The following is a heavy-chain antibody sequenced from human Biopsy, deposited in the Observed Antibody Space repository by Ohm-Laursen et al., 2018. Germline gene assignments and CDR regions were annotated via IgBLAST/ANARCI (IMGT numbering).Heavy chain of an antibody. D-gene: IGHD3-22*01. J-gene: IGHJ3*01. CDR1: GGYINNYY. V-gene: IGHV4-4*07. Sequence: GTLSLTCNVSGGYINNYYWSWIRQPAGKGLEWIGRIYPGGSTNYNPSLKSRVTMSVDTSKKQLSLRLRSVTAADTAMYYCVSVVLGPTNDAFDLWGQGTMVVVS. CDR2: IYPGGST. CDR3: VSVVLGPTNDAFDL.